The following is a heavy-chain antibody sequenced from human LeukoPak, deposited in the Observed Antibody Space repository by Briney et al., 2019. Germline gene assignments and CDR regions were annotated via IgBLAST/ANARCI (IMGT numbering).Heavy chain of an antibody. CDR1: GGSFSGYY. V-gene: IGHV4-34*01. CDR2: INHSGST. D-gene: IGHD1-26*01. CDR3: ARGRYGGYGYYYYGMDV. J-gene: IGHJ6*04. Sequence: SETLSLTCAVYGGSFSGYYWCWVRQPPGKGREWIGEINHSGSTDYNPSLTSRVTISLDASNNQFSLTLSSVTAADTAVYYCARGRYGGYGYYYYGMDVWGKETTVTVSS.